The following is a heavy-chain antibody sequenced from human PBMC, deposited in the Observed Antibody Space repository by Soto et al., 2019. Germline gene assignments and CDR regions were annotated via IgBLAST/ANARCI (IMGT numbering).Heavy chain of an antibody. V-gene: IGHV3-23*01. CDR2: ISGSGGST. CDR1: GFTFSSYA. J-gene: IGHJ4*02. Sequence: IRLAWAASGFTFSSYAMSWGRQAPGKGLEWVSAISGSGGSTYYADSVKGRFTISRDNSKNTLYLQMNSLRAEDTAVYYCAKGAYDFWSGLGFDYWGQGTQVPVSS. CDR3: AKGAYDFWSGLGFDY. D-gene: IGHD3-3*01.